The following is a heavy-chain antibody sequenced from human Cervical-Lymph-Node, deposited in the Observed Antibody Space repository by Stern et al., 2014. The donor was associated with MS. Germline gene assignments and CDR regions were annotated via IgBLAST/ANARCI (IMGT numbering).Heavy chain of an antibody. D-gene: IGHD6-19*01. CDR3: ARGDTSGWYFFDF. CDR1: GYTFDKYW. Sequence: VQLVQSGAEVKKPGESLKVSCKTSGYTFDKYWIGWARQTPGKGPEWVGIIYPVDSDTRYSPSSQGHAIISVDKSITTAYLQWSSLWASDTAIYYCARGDTSGWYFFDFWGQGTPVTVSS. V-gene: IGHV5-51*03. J-gene: IGHJ4*02. CDR2: IYPVDSDT.